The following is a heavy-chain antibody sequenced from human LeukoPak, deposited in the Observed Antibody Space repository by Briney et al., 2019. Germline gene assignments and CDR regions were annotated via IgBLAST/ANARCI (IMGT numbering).Heavy chain of an antibody. D-gene: IGHD1-1*01. V-gene: IGHV1-24*01. CDR2: FDPEDGET. J-gene: IGHJ4*02. CDR1: GYTLTELS. Sequence: GASVKVSCKVSGYTLTELSMHWVRQAPGKGLEWMGGFDPEDGETIYARKFQGRVTMTEDTSTDTAYMELSSLRSEDTAVYYCATDGLFNLGFEHWGQGTLVTVSS. CDR3: ATDGLFNLGFEH.